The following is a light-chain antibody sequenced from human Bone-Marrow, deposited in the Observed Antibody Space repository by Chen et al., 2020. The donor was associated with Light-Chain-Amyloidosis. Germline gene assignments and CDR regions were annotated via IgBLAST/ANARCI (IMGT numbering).Light chain of an antibody. V-gene: IGLV3-25*03. J-gene: IGLJ2*01. Sequence: SYALTQPPSVSLSPGQPARITCSADDLPTKYAYWYQQKPGQAPVLVIHRDTERPSGISERFAGSSSGTTATLTSSGVQAEDEADYHCQAADSSGTYEVIFGGGTKLTVL. CDR3: QAADSSGTYEVI. CDR1: DLPTKY. CDR2: RDT.